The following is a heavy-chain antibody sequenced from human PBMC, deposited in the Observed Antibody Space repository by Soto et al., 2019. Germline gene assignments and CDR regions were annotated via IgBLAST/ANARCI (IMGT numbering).Heavy chain of an antibody. D-gene: IGHD5-18*01. CDR3: ARQVETAMVNSWSGMDV. Sequence: PGESIKISCKGSGYGFTSYWIGWVRQMPGKGVEWLCSIDPVDSDTRYSPYFQSQGTISADKSISTAYLQWSSLKASDTAMYYCARQVETAMVNSWSGMDVWGQGTTVTVSS. J-gene: IGHJ6*02. V-gene: IGHV5-51*01. CDR2: IDPVDSDT. CDR1: GYGFTSYW.